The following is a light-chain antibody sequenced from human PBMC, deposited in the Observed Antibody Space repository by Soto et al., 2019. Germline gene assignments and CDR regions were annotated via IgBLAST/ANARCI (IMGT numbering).Light chain of an antibody. CDR2: ENN. Sequence: QSVLTQPPSVSAAPGQKVTISCSGSSSNIGKNYVSWYQQVPGTAPKLLIYENNNRRSGIADRFSGSKSGTSATLGITGLQTGDEDDYYCGTWDSSLSVYVFGTGTKVTVL. CDR1: SSNIGKNY. V-gene: IGLV1-51*02. CDR3: GTWDSSLSVYV. J-gene: IGLJ1*01.